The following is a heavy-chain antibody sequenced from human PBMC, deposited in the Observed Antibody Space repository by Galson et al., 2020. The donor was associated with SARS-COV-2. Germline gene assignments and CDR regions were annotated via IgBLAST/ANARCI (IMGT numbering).Heavy chain of an antibody. Sequence: SETLSLTCAVSGGSISSGGYSWSWIRQPPGKGLEWIGYIYHSGSTYYNPSLKSRVTISVDRSKNQFSLKLSSVTAADTAVYYCARGRGGVVITRKDNWFDPWGQGTLVTVSS. V-gene: IGHV4-30-2*01. CDR1: GGSISSGGYS. CDR2: IYHSGST. CDR3: ARGRGGVVITRKDNWFDP. D-gene: IGHD3-3*01. J-gene: IGHJ5*02.